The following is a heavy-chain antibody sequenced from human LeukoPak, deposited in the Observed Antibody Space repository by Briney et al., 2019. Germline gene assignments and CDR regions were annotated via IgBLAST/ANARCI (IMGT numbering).Heavy chain of an antibody. J-gene: IGHJ4*02. CDR1: GFTFSDYY. CDR2: ISSSGSTI. D-gene: IGHD2-15*01. Sequence: GGSLRLSCAASGFTFSDYYMSWIRQAPGKGLEWVSYISSSGSTIYYADSVKGRFTISRDNAKNSLYLQMNSLRAEDTAVYYCARTNCSGGSCHDTPLGYWGQGTLVTVSS. V-gene: IGHV3-11*01. CDR3: ARTNCSGGSCHDTPLGY.